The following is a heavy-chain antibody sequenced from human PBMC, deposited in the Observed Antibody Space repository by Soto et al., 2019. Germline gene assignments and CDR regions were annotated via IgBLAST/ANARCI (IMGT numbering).Heavy chain of an antibody. CDR2: ISSSSSYI. CDR1: GFTFSSYS. D-gene: IGHD5-18*01. J-gene: IGHJ4*02. V-gene: IGHV3-21*01. Sequence: PGGSLRLSCAASGFTFSSYSMNWVRQAPGKGLEWVSSISSSSSYIYYADSVKGRFTISRDNAKNSLYLQMNSLRAEDTAVYYCARDRPGDSYGYPGVFDYWGQGTLVTVSS. CDR3: ARDRPGDSYGYPGVFDY.